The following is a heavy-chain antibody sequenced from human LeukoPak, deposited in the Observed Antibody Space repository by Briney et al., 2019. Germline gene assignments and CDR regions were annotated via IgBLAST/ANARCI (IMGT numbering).Heavy chain of an antibody. CDR2: IWYDGSNK. V-gene: IGHV3-33*01. CDR1: GFTFSSYG. D-gene: IGHD6-19*01. CDR3: ARDAAVASTGVAGFDY. Sequence: GGSLRLSCAASGFTFSSYGMHWVRQAPGKGLEWVAVIWYDGSNKYYADSVKGRFTISRDNSKNTLYLQMNSLRAEDTAVYYCARDAAVASTGVAGFDYWGQGTLVTVSS. J-gene: IGHJ4*02.